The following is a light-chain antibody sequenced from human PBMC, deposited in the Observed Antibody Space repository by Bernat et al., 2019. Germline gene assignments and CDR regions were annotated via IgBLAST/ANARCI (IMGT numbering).Light chain of an antibody. CDR2: EVS. CDR3: SSYAGNNIYV. CDR1: SSDVGGYEY. V-gene: IGLV2-8*01. Sequence: QSALTQPPSASGSPGQSVTISCTGTSSDVGGYEYVSWYQQHPGKAPKLMIHEVSKRPSGVPARFSGSKSGTTASLTVSGLQAEDEADYYCSSYAGNNIYVFGTGTKVTVL. J-gene: IGLJ1*01.